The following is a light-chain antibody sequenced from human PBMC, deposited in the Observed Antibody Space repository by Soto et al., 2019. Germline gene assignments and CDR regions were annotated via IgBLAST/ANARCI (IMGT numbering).Light chain of an antibody. CDR2: KAS. V-gene: IGKV1-5*03. CDR3: QPYNDYPLT. J-gene: IGKJ4*01. Sequence: DIQMTQSPSTLSASVGDRVTITCRASQSISSWLAWYQQKPGKAPKLLMYKASNLESGVPSRFSGSGSGTEFTLTISRLQPDDFAHYQCQPYNDYPLTFGGGTKVEIK. CDR1: QSISSW.